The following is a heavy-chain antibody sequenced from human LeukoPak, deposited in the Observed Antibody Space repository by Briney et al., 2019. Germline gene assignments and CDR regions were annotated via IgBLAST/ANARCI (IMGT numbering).Heavy chain of an antibody. CDR3: AKHRYSSAWYYFDY. D-gene: IGHD6-19*01. V-gene: IGHV3-33*06. CDR2: IWYYGSNK. J-gene: IGHJ4*02. Sequence: GGSLRLSCAASGFTFSSYGMHWVRTASGKGLEWVAVIWYYGSNKYYADSVKGRFTISRDNSKNTLYLQMNSLRAEDTAVYYCAKHRYSSAWYYFDYWGQGTLVTVSS. CDR1: GFTFSSYG.